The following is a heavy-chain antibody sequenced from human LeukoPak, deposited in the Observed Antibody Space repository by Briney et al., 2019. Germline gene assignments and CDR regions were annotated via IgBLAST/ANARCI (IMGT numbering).Heavy chain of an antibody. CDR1: GFTFSTYG. CDR2: ISYDGSNE. Sequence: GGSLILSYAASGFTFSTYGMHWGRQAPGKGLEWVAAISYDGSNEYYADSVKGRFTISRDNSKNTLYLQMNSLRAEDTAVYYCAKDHTIVGATSFDYWGQGTLVTVSS. J-gene: IGHJ4*02. D-gene: IGHD1-26*01. CDR3: AKDHTIVGATSFDY. V-gene: IGHV3-30*18.